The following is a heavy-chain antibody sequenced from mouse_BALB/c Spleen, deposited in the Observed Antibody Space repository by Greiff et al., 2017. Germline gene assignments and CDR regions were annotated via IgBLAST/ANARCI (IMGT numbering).Heavy chain of an antibody. CDR3: ARTPPLRYDGSGYFDY. CDR1: GFTFSSYG. D-gene: IGHD1-1*01. CDR2: ISSGGSYT. Sequence: EVTLVESGGDLVKPGGSLKLSCAASGFTFSSYGMSWVRQTPDKRLEWVATISSGGSYTYYPDSVKGRFTISRDNAKNTLYLQMSSLKSEDTAMYYCARTPPLRYDGSGYFDYWGQGTTLTVSS. V-gene: IGHV5-6*01. J-gene: IGHJ2*01.